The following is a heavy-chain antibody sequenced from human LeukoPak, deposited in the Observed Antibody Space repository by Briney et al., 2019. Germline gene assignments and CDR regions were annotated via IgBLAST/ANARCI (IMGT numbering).Heavy chain of an antibody. CDR1: GGSISSYY. J-gene: IGHJ4*02. D-gene: IGHD4-23*01. CDR3: ARVSPGGNSDY. Sequence: SETLSLTCTVSGGSISSYYWSWIRQPAGKGLEWIGRIYSSGSTNYNPSLKSRVTLSVDMSRNQFSLKLSSVTAADTAVYYCARVSPGGNSDYLGQGTLVTVSS. V-gene: IGHV4-4*07. CDR2: IYSSGST.